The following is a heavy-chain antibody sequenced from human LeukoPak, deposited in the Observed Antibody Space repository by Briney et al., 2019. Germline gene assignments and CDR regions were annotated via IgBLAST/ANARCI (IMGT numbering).Heavy chain of an antibody. D-gene: IGHD3-22*01. J-gene: IGHJ4*02. CDR2: INPNSGGT. Sequence: GASVKVSCKTSGYTFTGYYMHWVRQAPGQGLEWMGWINPNSGGTNYAQKFQGRVTMTRDTSISTAYMELSRLRSDDTAVYYCARDRATLPTYYYDSSGYYDDYWGQGTLVTVSS. V-gene: IGHV1-2*02. CDR1: GYTFTGYY. CDR3: ARDRATLPTYYYDSSGYYDDY.